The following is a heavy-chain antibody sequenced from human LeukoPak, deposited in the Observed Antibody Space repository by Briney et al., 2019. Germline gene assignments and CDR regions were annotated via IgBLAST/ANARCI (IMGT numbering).Heavy chain of an antibody. D-gene: IGHD3-22*01. CDR3: TTESPLVVINYYYYYMDV. CDR1: GFTVSSNY. Sequence: GGSLRLSCAASGFTVSSNYMSWVRQAPGKGLEWVSVIYSGGSTYYADSVKGRFTISRDNSKNTLYLQMNSLKTEDTAVYYCTTESPLVVINYYYYYMDVWGKGTTVTVSS. CDR2: IYSGGST. J-gene: IGHJ6*03. V-gene: IGHV3-66*01.